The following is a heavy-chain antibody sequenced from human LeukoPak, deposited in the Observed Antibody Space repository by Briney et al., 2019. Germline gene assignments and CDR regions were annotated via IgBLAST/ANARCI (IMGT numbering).Heavy chain of an antibody. CDR2: INPDSGVT. Sequence: GASVKVSCKASGYTFTSYGISWVRQAPGQGLEWMASINPDSGVTNTAQKFQGRVTVTSDASITTFYLDLTILTYDDTAVYYCARVAHPSYWGQGTLVTVSS. V-gene: IGHV1-18*01. CDR3: ARVAHPSY. CDR1: GYTFTSYG. J-gene: IGHJ4*02.